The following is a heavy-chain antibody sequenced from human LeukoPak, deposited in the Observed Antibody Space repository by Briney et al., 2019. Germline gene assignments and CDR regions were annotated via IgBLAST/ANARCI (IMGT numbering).Heavy chain of an antibody. V-gene: IGHV4-4*02. J-gene: IGHJ3*02. D-gene: IGHD6-6*01. Sequence: SETLSLTCAVSGGSISSSNWWSWVRQPPGKGLEWIGEIYHSGSTNYNPSLKSRVTISVDTSKNQFSLKLSSVTAADTAVYYCARDRRIGRGAARSTGAFDIWGQGTMVTVSS. CDR3: ARDRRIGRGAARSTGAFDI. CDR1: GGSISSSNW. CDR2: IYHSGST.